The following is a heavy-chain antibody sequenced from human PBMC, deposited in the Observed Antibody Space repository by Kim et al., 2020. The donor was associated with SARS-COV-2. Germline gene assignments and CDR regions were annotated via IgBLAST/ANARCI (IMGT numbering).Heavy chain of an antibody. CDR1: GGSISSGDYY. Sequence: SETLSLTCTVSGGSISSGDYYWSWIRQPPGKGLEWIGYIYYSGSTYYNPSLKSRVTISVDTSKNQFSLKLSSVTAADTAVYYCAATWLKVVVPAANFDYWGQGTLVTVSS. D-gene: IGHD2-2*01. V-gene: IGHV4-30-4*01. CDR3: AATWLKVVVPAANFDY. CDR2: IYYSGST. J-gene: IGHJ4*02.